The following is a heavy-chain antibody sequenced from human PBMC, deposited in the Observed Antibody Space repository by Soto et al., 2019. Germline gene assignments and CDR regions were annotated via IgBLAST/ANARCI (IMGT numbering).Heavy chain of an antibody. CDR2: IYYSGSI. J-gene: IGHJ4*02. CDR3: ARSGSGSGWF. D-gene: IGHD6-19*01. CDR1: RRSVSSGPYY. Sequence: SETLSISLTVSRRSVSSGPYYWSWIRQPPRQGPQWIGYIYYSGSIKYNPYLKSRVTISVDTSKNQFSLKLTSMTAADTAVYYCARSGSGSGWFGGRGTLVTVSS. V-gene: IGHV4-61*01.